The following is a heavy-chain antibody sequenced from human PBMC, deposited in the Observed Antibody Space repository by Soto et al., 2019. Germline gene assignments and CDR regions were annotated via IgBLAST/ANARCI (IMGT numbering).Heavy chain of an antibody. D-gene: IGHD6-13*01. V-gene: IGHV4-31*03. CDR3: ARDGGGYSSFKGFDP. Sequence: QVQLQESGPGLVKPSQSLSLTCTVSGGSISSGGYYWSWIRQHPGKGLEWIGYIYYSGSTYYNPSLKSRVTISVDTSKNQFSLKLSSVTAADTAVYYCARDGGGYSSFKGFDPWGQGTLVTVSS. CDR2: IYYSGST. J-gene: IGHJ5*02. CDR1: GGSISSGGYY.